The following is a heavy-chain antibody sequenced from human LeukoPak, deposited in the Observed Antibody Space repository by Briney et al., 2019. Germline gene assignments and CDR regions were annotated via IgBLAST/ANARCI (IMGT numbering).Heavy chain of an antibody. J-gene: IGHJ1*01. CDR1: GGSFSGYS. Sequence: SETLSLTCAVYGGSFSGYSWNWIRQPPVKGLEWIGEINHSGGTNYNPSLKSRVTISVDTSKKQFSLKLSSVTAADTALYYCARGVDYYGVWGQGTLVTVSS. CDR3: ARGVDYYGV. CDR2: INHSGGT. V-gene: IGHV4-34*01. D-gene: IGHD3-10*01.